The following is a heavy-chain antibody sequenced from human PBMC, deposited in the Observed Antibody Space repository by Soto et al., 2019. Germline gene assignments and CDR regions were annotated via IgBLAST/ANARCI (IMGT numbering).Heavy chain of an antibody. V-gene: IGHV1-18*01. CDR2: ISAYNGNT. Sequence: ASVKVSCKASGYTFTSYGISWVRQAPGQGLEWMGWISAYNGNTNYAQKLQGRVTMTTDTSTSTAYMELRSLRSDDTAVYYCARGIAAAGTYYYYYYGMDVWGQGTTVTVSS. CDR1: GYTFTSYG. D-gene: IGHD6-13*01. CDR3: ARGIAAAGTYYYYYYGMDV. J-gene: IGHJ6*02.